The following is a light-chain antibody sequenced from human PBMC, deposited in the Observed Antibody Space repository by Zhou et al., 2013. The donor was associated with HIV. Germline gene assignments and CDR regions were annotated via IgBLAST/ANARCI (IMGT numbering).Light chain of an antibody. CDR1: QSISSSY. V-gene: IGKV3-20*01. Sequence: EIVLTQSPGTLSLSPGERATLSCRASQSISSSYLAWYQHKPGQATRLLIFGASKRAAGIPDRFSGSGSGTDFTLTISRLEPEDFAVYYCQQYGSSPLWTFGQGTKVEIK. J-gene: IGKJ1*01. CDR2: GAS. CDR3: QQYGSSPLWT.